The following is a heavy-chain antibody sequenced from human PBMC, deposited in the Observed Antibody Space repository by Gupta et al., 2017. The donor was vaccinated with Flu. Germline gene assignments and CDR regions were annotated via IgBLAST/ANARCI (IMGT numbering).Heavy chain of an antibody. CDR1: GFTFSGST. V-gene: IGHV3-73*01. Sequence: EVQLVESGGGLVQPGGSLKLSCAAPGFTFSGSTMHWVRQASGKGLEWVSRIRSKANSYATVYAASVKGRFTISRDDSKNMAYLQMNSLQTDDTAVYYCARGMDGGWFDPRGQGTLVTVSS. CDR2: IRSKANSYAT. J-gene: IGHJ5*02. D-gene: IGHD3/OR15-3a*01. CDR3: ARGMDGGWFDP.